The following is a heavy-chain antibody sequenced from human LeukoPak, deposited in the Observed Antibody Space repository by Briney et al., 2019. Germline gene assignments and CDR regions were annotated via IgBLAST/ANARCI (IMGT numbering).Heavy chain of an antibody. CDR3: VYGPRQYYFDY. V-gene: IGHV3-30-3*01. D-gene: IGHD2-2*02. Sequence: GGSLRLSCAASGFTFSSYAMHWVRQAPGKGLEWVAVISYDGSNKYYADSVKGRFTISRDNSKNTLYLQMNSLRAEDTAVYYCVYGPRQYYFDYWGQGTLVTASS. CDR1: GFTFSSYA. CDR2: ISYDGSNK. J-gene: IGHJ4*02.